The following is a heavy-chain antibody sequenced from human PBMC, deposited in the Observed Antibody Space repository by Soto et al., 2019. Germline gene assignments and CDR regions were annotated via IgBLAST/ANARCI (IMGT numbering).Heavy chain of an antibody. Sequence: QVQLVESGGGVVQPGRSLKLSCAASGFTFSNYAIHWVRQAPGKGLEWVAVIASDGKDKRYADSVKGRFTISRDNSKDTVYLQMNSLRGEDMAVYYCAKDGAIAGADYFFDYWGQGSLVTVSS. CDR1: GFTFSNYA. D-gene: IGHD6-13*01. CDR3: AKDGAIAGADYFFDY. CDR2: IASDGKDK. J-gene: IGHJ4*02. V-gene: IGHV3-30*18.